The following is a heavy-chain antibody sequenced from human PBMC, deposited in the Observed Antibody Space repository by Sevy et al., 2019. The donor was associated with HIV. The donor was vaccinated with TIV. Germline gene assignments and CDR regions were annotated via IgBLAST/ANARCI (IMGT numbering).Heavy chain of an antibody. CDR3: ARGNSGSFDY. V-gene: IGHV3-7*04. D-gene: IGHD3-22*01. J-gene: IGHJ4*02. CDR1: GFSFSHYW. CDR2: IKQDESEK. Sequence: GGSLRLSCAASGFSFSHYWMHWVRQAPGKELEWVANIKQDESEKYYVASVKGRFTISRDNAKNSVYLQMNSLIPEDTAIYYSARGNSGSFDYWGQGTLVTVSS.